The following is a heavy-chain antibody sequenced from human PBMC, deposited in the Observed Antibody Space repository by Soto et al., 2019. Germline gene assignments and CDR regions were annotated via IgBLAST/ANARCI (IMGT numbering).Heavy chain of an antibody. CDR1: GFTFSNAW. V-gene: IGHV3-15*01. CDR3: TTYSSSWPTFYYYYYCLDV. Sequence: PGGSLRLSCAASGFTFSNAWMSWVRQAPGKGQEWVGRIKSKTDGGTTDYAAPVKGRFTISRDDSKNRMYLQMNSLKTEDTAVYYCTTYSSSWPTFYYYYYCLDVWGKGTTVTVSS. CDR2: IKSKTDGGTT. J-gene: IGHJ6*03. D-gene: IGHD6-13*01.